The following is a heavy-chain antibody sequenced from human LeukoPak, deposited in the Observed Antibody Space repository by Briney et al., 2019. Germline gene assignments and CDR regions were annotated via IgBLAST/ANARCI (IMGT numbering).Heavy chain of an antibody. CDR3: ARLTPTTLSLYYYYMDV. J-gene: IGHJ6*03. CDR2: IFHSGTT. CDR1: GGSISSSNW. Sequence: GTLSLTCAVSGGSISSSNWWSWVRQPPGKGLEWIGRIFHSGTTDYKTSLKGRVTISVDKSKNQFSLTLTSVTAADTAVYYCARLTPTTLSLYYYYMDVWGKGTTVTVSS. D-gene: IGHD2/OR15-2a*01. V-gene: IGHV4-4*02.